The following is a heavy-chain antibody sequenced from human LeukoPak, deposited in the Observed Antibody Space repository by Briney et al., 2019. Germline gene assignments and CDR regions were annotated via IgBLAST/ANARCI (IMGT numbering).Heavy chain of an antibody. V-gene: IGHV3-30*03. CDR2: IAYDGSLR. Sequence: GGSLRLSCAASGFRFNDYGMHWVRQAPGKGLEWVAVIAYDGSLRYYADYVEGRFTTSRDNSKDTLFLQIYSLRSEDTAVYYCGRDGGVAYGLDVWGQGTTVTVSS. CDR3: GRDGGVAYGLDV. CDR1: GFRFNDYG. D-gene: IGHD3-3*01. J-gene: IGHJ6*02.